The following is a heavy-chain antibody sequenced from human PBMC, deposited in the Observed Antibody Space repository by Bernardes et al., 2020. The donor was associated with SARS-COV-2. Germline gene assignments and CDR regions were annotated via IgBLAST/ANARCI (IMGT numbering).Heavy chain of an antibody. V-gene: IGHV1-18*04. J-gene: IGHJ6*02. D-gene: IGHD4-4*01. CDR2: ISAYNGNK. CDR3: AREGPTVTTRPYYYGMDV. CDR1: GYTFTSYG. Sequence: ASVKVSCKASGYTFTSYGISWVRQAPGQGLEWMGWISAYNGNKNYAQKRQGRVTMTTDTSTSTAYMELRSLRSDDTAVYYCAREGPTVTTRPYYYGMDVWGQGTTVTVSS.